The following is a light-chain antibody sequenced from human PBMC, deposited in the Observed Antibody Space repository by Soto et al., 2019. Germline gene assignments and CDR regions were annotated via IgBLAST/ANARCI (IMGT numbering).Light chain of an antibody. Sequence: ELVLTQSPATLSLSPGERATLPCRASQSISSYLAWYQQKPDQAPRLLIYDASNRATGIPARFSGSGSGTDFTLTISSLQPEDFAVYYCQQRSTWPFTFGPGTKVDIK. J-gene: IGKJ3*01. CDR2: DAS. CDR3: QQRSTWPFT. CDR1: QSISSY. V-gene: IGKV3-11*01.